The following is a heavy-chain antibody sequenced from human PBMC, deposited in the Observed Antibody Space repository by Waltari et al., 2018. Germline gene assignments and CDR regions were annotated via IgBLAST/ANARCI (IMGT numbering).Heavy chain of an antibody. J-gene: IGHJ4*02. CDR1: GASVRRRIHY. CDR2: ITHSGSS. D-gene: IGHD4-17*01. CDR3: ARHMTTVTTSSFDY. V-gene: IGHV4-39*07. Sequence: QLQLPESGPGLVKPSETLSLTCTVSGASVRRRIHYWGWSRQSPGKGLEWIGSITHSGSSYYNPSLRSRVTLLVDTSKNQFSLRVNSVTAADMALYYCARHMTTVTTSSFDYWGQGALVTVSS.